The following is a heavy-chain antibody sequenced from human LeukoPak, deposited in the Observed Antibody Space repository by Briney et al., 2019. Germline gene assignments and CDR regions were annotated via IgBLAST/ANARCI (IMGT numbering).Heavy chain of an antibody. Sequence: PSETLSLTCTVSGYSISSGYYWGWIRQPPGKGLEWIGSIYHSGSTYYNPSLKSRVTISVDTSKNQFSLKLSSVTAADTAVYYCARAGGTTVTLYHPFDYWGQGTLVTVSS. CDR2: IYHSGST. D-gene: IGHD4-17*01. CDR3: ARAGGTTVTLYHPFDY. CDR1: GYSISSGYY. V-gene: IGHV4-38-2*02. J-gene: IGHJ4*02.